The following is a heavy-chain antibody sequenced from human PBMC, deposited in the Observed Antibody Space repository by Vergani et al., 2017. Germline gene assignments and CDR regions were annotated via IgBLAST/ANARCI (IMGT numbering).Heavy chain of an antibody. V-gene: IGHV4-34*01. Sequence: QVQLQQWGAGLLKPSETLSLTCAVYGGSFSGYYWSWIRQPPGKGLEWIGEIKHSGSTNYNPSLKSRVTISVDTSKNQFSLKLSSVTAADTAGYYCARLYRITGTTGYYYYYMDVWGKGTTVTVSS. CDR1: GGSFSGYY. CDR2: IKHSGST. CDR3: ARLYRITGTTGYYYYYMDV. J-gene: IGHJ6*03. D-gene: IGHD1-7*01.